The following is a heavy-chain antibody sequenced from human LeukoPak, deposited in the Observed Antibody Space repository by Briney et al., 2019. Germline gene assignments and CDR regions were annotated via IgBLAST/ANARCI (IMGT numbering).Heavy chain of an antibody. CDR1: GGSISSYY. Sequence: NPSETLSLTCTVSGGSISSYYWSWIRQPAGKGLEWIGRIYTSGSTNYNPSLKSRVTMSVDTSKNQFSLKLSSVTAADTAVYYCARGPFTMLRGADNWFDPWGQGTLVTVSS. V-gene: IGHV4-4*07. CDR3: ARGPFTMLRGADNWFDP. D-gene: IGHD3-10*01. CDR2: IYTSGST. J-gene: IGHJ5*02.